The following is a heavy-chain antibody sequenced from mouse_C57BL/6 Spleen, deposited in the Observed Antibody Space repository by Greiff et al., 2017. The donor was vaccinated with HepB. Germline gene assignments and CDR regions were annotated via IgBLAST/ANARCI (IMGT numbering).Heavy chain of an antibody. J-gene: IGHJ4*01. D-gene: IGHD2-4*01. Sequence: DVKLVESGGGLVKPGGSLKLSCAASGFTFSDYGMHWVRQAPEKGLEWVAYISSGSSTIYYADTVKGRFTISRDNAKNTLFLQMTSLRSEDTAMYYCARDYDYDVMDYWGQGTSVTVSS. CDR1: GFTFSDYG. V-gene: IGHV5-17*01. CDR3: ARDYDYDVMDY. CDR2: ISSGSSTI.